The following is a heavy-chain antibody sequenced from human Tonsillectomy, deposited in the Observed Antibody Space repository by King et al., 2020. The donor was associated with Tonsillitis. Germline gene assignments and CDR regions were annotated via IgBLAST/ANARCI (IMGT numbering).Heavy chain of an antibody. V-gene: IGHV3-48*01. CDR1: GFSFSSYS. CDR2: ISGSSSPI. J-gene: IGHJ4*02. D-gene: IGHD3-3*01. CDR3: ARGEHFDFWSGFSAFDY. Sequence: VQLVESGGGLVQPGGSLRLSCAASGFSFSSYSMNWVRQAPGRGLEWVSYISGSSSPIYYAVSVKGRFTISRDNAKNSLSLSMNSLRAEDTAVYYCARGEHFDFWSGFSAFDYWGQGTLVTVSS.